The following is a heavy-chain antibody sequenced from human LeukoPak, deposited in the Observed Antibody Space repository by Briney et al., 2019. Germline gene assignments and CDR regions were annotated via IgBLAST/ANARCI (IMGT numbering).Heavy chain of an antibody. Sequence: PSETLSLTCTVSGGSISSYYWSWLRQPPGKGLEWIGYIYYSGSTNYNPSLKSRVTISVDTSKNQFSLKLSSVTAADTAVYYCARVGWLDLYWYFDLWGRGTLVTVSS. CDR3: ARVGWLDLYWYFDL. CDR2: IYYSGST. CDR1: GGSISSYY. D-gene: IGHD3-22*01. V-gene: IGHV4-59*01. J-gene: IGHJ2*01.